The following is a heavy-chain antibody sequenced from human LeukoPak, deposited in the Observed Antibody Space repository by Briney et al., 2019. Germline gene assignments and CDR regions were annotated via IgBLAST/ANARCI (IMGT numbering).Heavy chain of an antibody. CDR1: GFTFSSYG. CDR3: GKEGVPYYYYYMDV. CDR2: ISYDGSNK. Sequence: GGSLRLSCAASGFTFSSYGMHWVRQAPGKGLEWVAVISYDGSNKYYADSVKGRFTISRDNSKNTLYLQMNSLRAEDTAVYYCGKEGVPYYYYYMDVWGKGTTVTISS. J-gene: IGHJ6*03. V-gene: IGHV3-30*18.